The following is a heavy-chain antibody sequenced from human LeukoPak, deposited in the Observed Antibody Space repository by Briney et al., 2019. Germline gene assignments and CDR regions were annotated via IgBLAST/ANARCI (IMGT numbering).Heavy chain of an antibody. CDR3: ARKKSILWFGDYGMDV. J-gene: IGHJ6*02. D-gene: IGHD3-10*01. Sequence: SQTLSLTCTVSGGSISSGDYYWSWIRQPPGKGLEWIGYIYYSGSTYYNPSLKSRVTISVDTSKNQFSLKLSSVTAADTAVYYCARKKSILWFGDYGMDVWGQGTTVTVSS. CDR1: GGSISSGDYY. V-gene: IGHV4-30-4*01. CDR2: IYYSGST.